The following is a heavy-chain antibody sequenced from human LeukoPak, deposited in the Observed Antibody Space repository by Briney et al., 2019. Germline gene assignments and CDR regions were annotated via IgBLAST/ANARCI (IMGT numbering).Heavy chain of an antibody. Sequence: SETLSLTCTVSGGSISSGSYYWSWIRQPAGKGLEWIGRIYTSGSTNYNPSLKSRVTISVDTSKNQFSLKLSSETAADTAVYYCARVIVGATRGTYYYYYYMDVRGKGTTVTVSS. V-gene: IGHV4-61*02. CDR1: GGSISSGSYY. CDR3: ARVIVGATRGTYYYYYYMDV. CDR2: IYTSGST. D-gene: IGHD1-26*01. J-gene: IGHJ6*03.